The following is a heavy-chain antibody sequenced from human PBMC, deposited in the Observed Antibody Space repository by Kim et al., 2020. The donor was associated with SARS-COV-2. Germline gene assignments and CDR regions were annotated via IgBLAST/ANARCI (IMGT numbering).Heavy chain of an antibody. J-gene: IGHJ3*02. V-gene: IGHV1-18*04. CDR1: GYTFTSYG. D-gene: IGHD2-2*01. CDR2: ISAYNGNT. Sequence: ASVKVSCKASGYTFTSYGISWVRQPPGQGLEWMGWISAYNGNTNYAQKLQGRVTMTTDTSTSTAYMELRSLRSDDTAVYYCARADIVVVPAAMYGPAFDIWGQGEMVTGSS. CDR3: ARADIVVVPAAMYGPAFDI.